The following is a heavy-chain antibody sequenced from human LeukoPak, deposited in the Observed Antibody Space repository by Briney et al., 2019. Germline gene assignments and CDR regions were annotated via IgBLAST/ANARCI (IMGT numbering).Heavy chain of an antibody. Sequence: GGSLRLSCAASGFTFSSNYMSWVRQAPGKGLEWVSVIYSGGSTYYADSVKGRFTISRDNSKNTLYLQMNSLRDEDTAVYYCAVDSSGYYSFDYWGQGTLVTVSS. J-gene: IGHJ4*02. CDR3: AVDSSGYYSFDY. D-gene: IGHD3-22*01. CDR1: GFTFSSNY. CDR2: IYSGGST. V-gene: IGHV3-53*01.